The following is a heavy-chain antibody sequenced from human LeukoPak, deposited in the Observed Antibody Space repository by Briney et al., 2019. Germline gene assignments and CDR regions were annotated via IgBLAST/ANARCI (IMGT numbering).Heavy chain of an antibody. J-gene: IGHJ4*02. CDR3: ASGSEVKSLDYYESRGYSYYFDY. Sequence: ASVKVSCKTSGYTFTGYYMHWVRQAPGQGPEWMGWINPNSGGTHYVQKFQGRVTMTRDMSITTAYMELSSLRFDDTAMYYCASGSEVKSLDYYESRGYSYYFDYWGQGTLVTVSP. CDR2: INPNSGGT. V-gene: IGHV1-2*02. CDR1: GYTFTGYY. D-gene: IGHD3-22*01.